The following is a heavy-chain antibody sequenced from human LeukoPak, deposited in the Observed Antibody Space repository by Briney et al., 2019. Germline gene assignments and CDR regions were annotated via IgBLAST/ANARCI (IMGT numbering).Heavy chain of an antibody. D-gene: IGHD1-7*01. CDR1: GFTFRNYA. CDR3: SKGETDTGTLTHVY. J-gene: IGHJ4*02. V-gene: IGHV3-23*01. CDR2: ISGSGTTT. Sequence: GGSLRLSCAASGFTFRNYAMSWVRQAPGKGLEWVSAISGSGTTTHYADSMKGRFTVSRDNSKNTVFLQMHSLGAEDTAVYYCSKGETDTGTLTHVYWGPGTLVTVSS.